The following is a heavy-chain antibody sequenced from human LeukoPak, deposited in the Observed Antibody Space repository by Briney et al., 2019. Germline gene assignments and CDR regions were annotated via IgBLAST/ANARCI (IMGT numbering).Heavy chain of an antibody. V-gene: IGHV3-21*03. CDR1: GFTFNSYA. CDR2: IFSSSTYI. Sequence: GGSLRLSCVASGFTFNSYAMTRVRQAPGKGLEWVSFIFSSSTYIYYTDSVKGRFTISRDNARNSLYLQMDNLRAEDTGVYYCARDFYDGFALDYWGQGTLVTVSS. J-gene: IGHJ4*02. D-gene: IGHD2/OR15-2a*01. CDR3: ARDFYDGFALDY.